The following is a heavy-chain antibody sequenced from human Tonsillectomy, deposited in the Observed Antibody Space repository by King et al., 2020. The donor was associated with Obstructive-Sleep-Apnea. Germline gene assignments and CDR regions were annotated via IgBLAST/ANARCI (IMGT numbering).Heavy chain of an antibody. J-gene: IGHJ5*02. CDR3: ARAPYGSGIIDWFDR. CDR1: GGSISTYY. V-gene: IGHV4-59*01. Sequence: QLQESGPGLVKPSETLSLTCTVSGGSISTYYWSWVRQSPGKGLEWIGDIYYSGSTNYNPSLKSRVTMSVDTSKNQFSLNLSSVTAAATAVYYFARAPYGSGIIDWFDRWGQGTLVTVSS. D-gene: IGHD3-10*01. CDR2: IYYSGST.